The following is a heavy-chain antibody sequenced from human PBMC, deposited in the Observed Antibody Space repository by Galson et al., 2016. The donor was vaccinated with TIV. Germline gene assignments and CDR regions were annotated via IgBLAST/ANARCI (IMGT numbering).Heavy chain of an antibody. J-gene: IGHJ6*02. CDR1: GLSVSINY. Sequence: SLRLSCAASGLSVSINYMTWVRQAPGKGLEWVSLISDGGKTYYADSVKGRFTISRDNSKNTVYLQMNSLRVEDTGVYHCARDRVVDATYYFYNYGMDVWGQGTAVTVSS. V-gene: IGHV3-66*02. D-gene: IGHD2-15*01. CDR3: ARDRVVDATYYFYNYGMDV. CDR2: ISDGGKT.